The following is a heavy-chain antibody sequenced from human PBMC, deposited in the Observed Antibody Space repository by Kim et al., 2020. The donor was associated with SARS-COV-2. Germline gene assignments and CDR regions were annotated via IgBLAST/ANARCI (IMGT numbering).Heavy chain of an antibody. Sequence: SVKVSCKASGFTFTSSAVQWVRQARGQRLEWIGWIVVGSGNTNYAQKFQERVTITRDMSTSTAYMELSSLRSEDTAVYYCAADQWELLPVYYYYGMDVWGQGTTVTVSS. J-gene: IGHJ6*02. CDR3: AADQWELLPVYYYYGMDV. D-gene: IGHD1-26*01. V-gene: IGHV1-58*01. CDR2: IVVGSGNT. CDR1: GFTFTSSA.